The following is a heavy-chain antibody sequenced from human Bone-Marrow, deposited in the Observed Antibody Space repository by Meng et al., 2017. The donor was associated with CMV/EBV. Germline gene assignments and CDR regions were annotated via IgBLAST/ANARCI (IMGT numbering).Heavy chain of an antibody. J-gene: IGHJ5*02. CDR2: INPNSGDT. D-gene: IGHD2-2*01. CDR3: ARDSYCSSTSCYDWFAP. Sequence: ASVKVSCKASGGTFSSYAISWVRQAPGQGLEWMGGINPNSGDTNYAQKFQGRVTMTRDTSISTAYMELSRLRSDDTAVYYCARDSYCSSTSCYDWFAPWGHGHRV. V-gene: IGHV1-2*02. CDR1: GGTFSSYA.